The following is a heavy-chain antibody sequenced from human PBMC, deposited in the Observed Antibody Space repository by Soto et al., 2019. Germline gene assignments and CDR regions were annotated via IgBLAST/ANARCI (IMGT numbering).Heavy chain of an antibody. V-gene: IGHV3-23*01. D-gene: IGHD1-26*01. J-gene: IGHJ4*02. CDR1: GFTFSSYA. CDR3: AKGRYGGSYYFDY. CDR2: ITASGGTT. Sequence: EVQLLGSGGGLVQPGGSQRLSCAASGFTFSSYAMSWVRQAPGKGLEWVSAITASGGTTYYADSVKGRFTISRDNSKNTLYLQMNSLRAEDTAVYYCAKGRYGGSYYFDYWGQGTLVTVSS.